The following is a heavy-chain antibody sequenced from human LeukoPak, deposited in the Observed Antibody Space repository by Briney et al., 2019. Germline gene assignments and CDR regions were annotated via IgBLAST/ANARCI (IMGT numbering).Heavy chain of an antibody. CDR3: TTDWSASLGELSPLDFDY. Sequence: GGSLRLSCAASGFTFSSYGMHWVRQAPGKGLEWVAVIWYDGSNKYYADSVKGRFTISRDNSKNTLYLQMNSLKTEDTAVYYCTTDWSASLGELSPLDFDYWGQGTLVTVSS. D-gene: IGHD3-16*02. CDR2: IWYDGSNK. J-gene: IGHJ4*02. V-gene: IGHV3-33*01. CDR1: GFTFSSYG.